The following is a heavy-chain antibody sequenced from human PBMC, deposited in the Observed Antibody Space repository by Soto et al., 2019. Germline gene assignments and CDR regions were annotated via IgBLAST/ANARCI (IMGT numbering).Heavy chain of an antibody. CDR2: IESAGAT. CDR1: GFTFSIYD. J-gene: IGHJ4*02. V-gene: IGHV3-13*01. D-gene: IGHD3-16*01. Sequence: EVQLVESGGGLVQPGGSLRLSCAASGFTFSIYDIHWVRQATGKGLEWVSAIESAGATYYSDSVKCRFTISRDNAKISLYLQMNILRAEDTAVYYCARDAKSEYSRGAGGFDSWGQGALVTVSS. CDR3: ARDAKSEYSRGAGGFDS.